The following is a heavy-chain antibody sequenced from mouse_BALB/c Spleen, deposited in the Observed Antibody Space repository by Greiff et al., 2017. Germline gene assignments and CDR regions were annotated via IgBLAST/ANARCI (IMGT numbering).Heavy chain of an antibody. CDR2: ISSGGST. D-gene: IGHD2-10*02. CDR1: GFTFSSYA. CDR3: ARGGYGNYPRWYFDV. Sequence: EVQLVESGGGLVKPGGSLKLSCAASGFTFSSYAMSWVRQTPEKRLEWVASISSGGSTYYPDSVKGRFTISRDNARNILYLQMSSLRSEDTAMYYCARGGYGNYPRWYFDVWGAGTTVTVSS. J-gene: IGHJ1*01. V-gene: IGHV5-6-5*01.